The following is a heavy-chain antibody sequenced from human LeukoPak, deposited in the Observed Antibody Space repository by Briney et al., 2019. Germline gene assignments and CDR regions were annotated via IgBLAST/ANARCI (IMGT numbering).Heavy chain of an antibody. D-gene: IGHD3-22*01. V-gene: IGHV4-34*01. CDR2: INHSGST. J-gene: IGHJ3*02. Sequence: PSETLSLTCAVYGGSFSGYYWSWIRQPPGKGLEWIGEINHSGSTNYNPSLKSRVTISVDTSKNQFSLKLSSVTAADTAVYYCARVFFSSGPEAFDIWGQGTMVTVSS. CDR3: ARVFFSSGPEAFDI. CDR1: GGSFSGYY.